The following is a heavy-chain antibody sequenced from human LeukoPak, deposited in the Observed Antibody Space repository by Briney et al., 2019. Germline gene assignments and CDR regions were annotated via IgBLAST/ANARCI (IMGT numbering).Heavy chain of an antibody. V-gene: IGHV3-23*01. CDR3: TRVYGDFGGHYFYYMDV. J-gene: IGHJ6*03. D-gene: IGHD4-17*01. Sequence: PGGTLRLSCAASGFTFSSYGMSWVRQAPGKGLEWVSAISGSGGSTYYADSVKGRFTISRDNAKKSLSLQMNSLRAEDTAMYYCTRVYGDFGGHYFYYMDVWGTGTTVTISS. CDR1: GFTFSSYG. CDR2: ISGSGGST.